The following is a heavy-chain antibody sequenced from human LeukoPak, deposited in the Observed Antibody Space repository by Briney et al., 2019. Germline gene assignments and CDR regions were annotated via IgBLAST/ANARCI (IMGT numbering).Heavy chain of an antibody. CDR2: ISSSSSYI. Sequence: GGSLRLSCAASGFTFSSYSMNWVRQAPGKGLEWVSSISSSSSYIYYADSVKGRFTISRDNAKNSLYLQMNSLRAEDTAVYYCARDWRLPHYFDYWGQGTLVTVSS. J-gene: IGHJ4*02. V-gene: IGHV3-21*01. CDR1: GFTFSSYS. CDR3: ARDWRLPHYFDY. D-gene: IGHD5/OR15-5a*01.